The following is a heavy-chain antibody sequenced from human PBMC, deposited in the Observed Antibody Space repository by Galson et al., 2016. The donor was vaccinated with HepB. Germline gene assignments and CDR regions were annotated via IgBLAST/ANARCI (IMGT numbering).Heavy chain of an antibody. CDR3: AREQFRSGYADF. CDR1: GGSFRNYY. D-gene: IGHD3-22*01. Sequence: LSLTCAVYGGSFRNYYWTWIRQPPGKGLEWIGEINHSGNSKSNPSLNSRVTISVDTSKNPFSLRLISVTAADTAIYYCAREQFRSGYADFWGQGTLVTVSS. J-gene: IGHJ4*02. V-gene: IGHV4-34*01. CDR2: INHSGNS.